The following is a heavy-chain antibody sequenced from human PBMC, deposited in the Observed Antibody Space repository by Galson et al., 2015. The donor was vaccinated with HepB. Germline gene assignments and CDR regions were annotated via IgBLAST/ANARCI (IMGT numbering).Heavy chain of an antibody. CDR2: IIPIFGTA. V-gene: IGHV1-69*01. J-gene: IGHJ4*02. D-gene: IGHD3-3*01. CDR1: GYTFSSYA. CDR3: ATQEGGSRVRSWSRDY. Sequence: VKVSCKASGYTFSSYAISWVRQAPGQGLEWMGGIIPIFGTANYAQKFQGRVTITADESTSTAYMELSSLRSEDTAVYYCATQEGGSRVRSWSRDYWGQGTLVTVSS.